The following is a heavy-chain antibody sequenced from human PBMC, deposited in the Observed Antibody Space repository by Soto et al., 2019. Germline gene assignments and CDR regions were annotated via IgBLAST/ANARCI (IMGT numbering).Heavy chain of an antibody. CDR1: GYSFTSYW. J-gene: IGHJ5*02. CDR2: IYPGDSDT. V-gene: IGHV5-51*01. D-gene: IGHD3-22*01. CDR3: ARRPYYYDSSGYRGWFAP. Sequence: LGESLKISCKGSGYSFTSYWIGWVRQMPGKGLGWMGIIYPGDSDTRYSPSFQGQVTISADKSTRTAYLQWSSLKASDTDMYYCARRPYYYDSSGYRGWFAPWGQGTLVTVSS.